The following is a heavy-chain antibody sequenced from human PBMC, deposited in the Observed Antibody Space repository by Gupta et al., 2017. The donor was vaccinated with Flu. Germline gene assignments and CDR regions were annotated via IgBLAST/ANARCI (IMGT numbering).Heavy chain of an antibody. CDR1: GGSISGYY. Sequence: QLQLQESGPGLVKPSETLSLTCTVSGGSISGYYWSWIRQPPGKGLEWLGYIYYSGSTNYNTPLKSGVTISVDTSKNQSSLKLNSVTAADTAVYYCARCPGYSSAIDSWGQGTLVTVSS. CDR3: ARCPGYSSAIDS. D-gene: IGHD6-25*01. V-gene: IGHV4-59*08. J-gene: IGHJ4*02. CDR2: IYYSGST.